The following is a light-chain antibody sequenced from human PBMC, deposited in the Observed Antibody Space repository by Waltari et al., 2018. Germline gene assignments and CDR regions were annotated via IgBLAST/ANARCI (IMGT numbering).Light chain of an antibody. CDR2: DAA. CDR3: QQRSNWHT. Sequence: EKVLTQSPATLSLSPGEAATLACRASQNVGNSLAWYQHKPGQAPRLLIYDAANRASGIPARFSGSGSGTDFTLTISSLEPDDFAVYYCQQRSNWHTFGQGTRLEIK. J-gene: IGKJ2*01. V-gene: IGKV3-11*01. CDR1: QNVGNS.